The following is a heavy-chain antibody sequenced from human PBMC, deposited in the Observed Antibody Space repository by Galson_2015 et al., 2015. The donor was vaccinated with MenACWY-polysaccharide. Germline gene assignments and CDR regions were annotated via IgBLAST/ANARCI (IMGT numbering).Heavy chain of an antibody. CDR1: GDSISGTY. J-gene: IGHJ4*01. CDR3: AKFSASSGSYAHYLDY. Sequence: SETLSLTCTVSGDSISGTYWSWIRQPPGKGLEWIAYIHSTGSTNYSPSLKIRVTISVDTSKNQFYLNLNSLTAADTAVYYCAKFSASSGSYAHYLDYSRHGTLVTVSS. D-gene: IGHD2-2*01. V-gene: IGHV4-59*01. CDR2: IHSTGST.